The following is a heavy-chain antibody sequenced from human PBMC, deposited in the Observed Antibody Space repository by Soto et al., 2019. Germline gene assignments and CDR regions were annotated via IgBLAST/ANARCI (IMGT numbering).Heavy chain of an antibody. Sequence: PSETLSLTGAVSGGSISSGGYSWSWIRQPPGKGLEWIGYIYHSGSTYYNPSLKSRVTISVDRSKNQFSLKLSSVTAADTAVYYCARGQTYYDILTGYTTYYFDYWGQGTLVTVSS. V-gene: IGHV4-30-2*01. CDR2: IYHSGST. CDR1: GGSISSGGYS. CDR3: ARGQTYYDILTGYTTYYFDY. D-gene: IGHD3-9*01. J-gene: IGHJ4*02.